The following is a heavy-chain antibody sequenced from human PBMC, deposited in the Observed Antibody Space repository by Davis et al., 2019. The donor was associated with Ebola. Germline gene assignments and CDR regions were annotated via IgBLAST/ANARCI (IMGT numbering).Heavy chain of an antibody. J-gene: IGHJ5*02. D-gene: IGHD3-3*01. CDR3: ARDQSGWNWFDP. CDR1: GYTFTSYA. V-gene: IGHV1-3*01. Sequence: AASVKVSCKASGYTFTSYAMHWVRQAPGQRLEWMGWINAGNGNTKYSQKFQGRVTITRDTSASTAYMELSSLRSEDTAVYYCARDQSGWNWFDPWGQGTLVSVTS. CDR2: INAGNGNT.